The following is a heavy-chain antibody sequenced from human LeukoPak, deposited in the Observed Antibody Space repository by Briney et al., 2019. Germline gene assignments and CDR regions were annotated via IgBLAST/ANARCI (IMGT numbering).Heavy chain of an antibody. J-gene: IGHJ4*02. Sequence: GGSLRLSCAVSGITLSNYGMSWVRQAPGKGLEWVAGISDSGGSTKYADSVKGRFTISRDNPKNTLFLQMNSLRAEDTAVYYCAKAGSGSRGYWGQGTLVTVSS. D-gene: IGHD1-26*01. V-gene: IGHV3-23*01. CDR3: AKAGSGSRGY. CDR2: ISDSGGST. CDR1: GITLSNYG.